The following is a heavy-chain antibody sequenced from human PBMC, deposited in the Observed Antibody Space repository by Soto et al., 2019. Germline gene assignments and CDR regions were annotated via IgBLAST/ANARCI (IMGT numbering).Heavy chain of an antibody. CDR3: AREDCSSTSCYPNWGFYYYYYGMDV. CDR2: ISAYNGNT. D-gene: IGHD2-2*01. J-gene: IGHJ6*02. Sequence: ASVKVSCKASGYTFTSYGISWVRQAPGQGLEWMGWISAYNGNTNYAQKLQGRVTMTTDTSTSTAYMELRSLRSDDTAVYYCAREDCSSTSCYPNWGFYYYYYGMDVWGQGTTVTISS. V-gene: IGHV1-18*01. CDR1: GYTFTSYG.